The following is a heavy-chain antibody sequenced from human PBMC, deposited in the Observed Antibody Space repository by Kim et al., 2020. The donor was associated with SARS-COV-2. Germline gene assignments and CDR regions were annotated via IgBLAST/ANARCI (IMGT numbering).Heavy chain of an antibody. CDR1: GGSISSYY. CDR2: IYYSGGT. D-gene: IGHD3-3*01. Sequence: SETLSLTCTVSGGSISSYYWSWIRQPPGKGLEWIGYIYYSGGTNYNPSLKSRVTISVDTSKNQFSLKLSSVTAADRAVYYCARSAEFRIFGVVIIPGSFDPWGQGTLVTVSS. J-gene: IGHJ5*02. CDR3: ARSAEFRIFGVVIIPGSFDP. V-gene: IGHV4-59*13.